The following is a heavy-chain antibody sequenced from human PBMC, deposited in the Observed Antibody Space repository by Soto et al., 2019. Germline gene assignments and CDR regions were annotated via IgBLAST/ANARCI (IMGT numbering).Heavy chain of an antibody. D-gene: IGHD6-13*01. CDR2: ISGSGGST. CDR3: AKDQGSSWYEIDY. V-gene: IGHV3-23*01. CDR1: GFTFSDYY. J-gene: IGHJ4*02. Sequence: AESLRLSCAASGFTFSDYYMSWIRQAPGKGLEWVSTISGSGGSTYYADSVKGRFTISRDNTKNTLYLQMNSLRAEYTAVYYCAKDQGSSWYEIDYWGQGTLVTVSS.